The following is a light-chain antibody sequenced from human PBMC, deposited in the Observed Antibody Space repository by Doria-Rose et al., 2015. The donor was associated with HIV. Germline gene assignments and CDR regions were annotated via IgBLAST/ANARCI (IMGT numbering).Light chain of an antibody. CDR3: QQSYSAPHT. Sequence: LSASVGDRVTITCRASQSISSYLNWYQQKIGKAPKLLIYAASSLQNGAPSRFSGSGSGTDFTLTISSLQPEDFVTYYCQQSYSAPHTFGQGTKLEIK. CDR1: QSISSY. V-gene: IGKV1-39*01. J-gene: IGKJ2*01. CDR2: AAS.